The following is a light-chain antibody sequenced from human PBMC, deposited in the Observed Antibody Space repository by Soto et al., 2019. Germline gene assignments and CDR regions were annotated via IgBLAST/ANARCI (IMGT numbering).Light chain of an antibody. J-gene: IGKJ1*01. CDR3: QRHYSTPPT. CDR2: WAS. Sequence: DIVMTQSPDSLAVSLGERATINCKSSQSVLYSSNNKNYLAWYQQKPGQPPKLLIYWASTRESGVPDRFSGSGSGTDFALTISSMQAEDVAVYYCQRHYSTPPTFGQGTKVEIK. CDR1: QSVLYSSNNKNY. V-gene: IGKV4-1*01.